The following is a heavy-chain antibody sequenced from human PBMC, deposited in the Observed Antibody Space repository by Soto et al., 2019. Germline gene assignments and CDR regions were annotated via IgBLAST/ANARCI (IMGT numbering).Heavy chain of an antibody. CDR3: AHLYRSSWVFDY. CDR2: IYWDDDK. J-gene: IGHJ4*02. D-gene: IGHD6-13*01. CDR1: GFSLSTSGVG. V-gene: IGHV2-5*02. Sequence: QITLKESGPTLVKPTQTLTLTCTFSGFSLSTSGVGVGWIRQPPGKALAWLALIYWDDDKRYRPSLKSRLTITKDTSKNQVVLTMTNMDPVDTATYYCAHLYRSSWVFDYWGQGTLVTVSS.